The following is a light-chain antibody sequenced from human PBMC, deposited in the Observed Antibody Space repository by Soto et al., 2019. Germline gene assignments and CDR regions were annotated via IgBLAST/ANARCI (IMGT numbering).Light chain of an antibody. CDR1: SSDVGFYNY. V-gene: IGLV2-14*01. Sequence: QLVLTQPASVSGSPGQSITISCTGTSSDVGFYNYVSWYQQHPGKAPKLMIYEVSNRPSGVSNRFSGSKSGNTASLTISGLQAEDEAEYYCSSYTSSSTWVFGGGTKLTVL. CDR3: SSYTSSSTWV. CDR2: EVS. J-gene: IGLJ3*02.